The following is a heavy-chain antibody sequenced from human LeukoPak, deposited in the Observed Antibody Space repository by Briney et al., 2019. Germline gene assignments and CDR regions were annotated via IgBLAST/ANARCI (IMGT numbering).Heavy chain of an antibody. V-gene: IGHV3-23*01. CDR2: LSGSGSYT. CDR1: GFTFNNYA. D-gene: IGHD2-2*01. Sequence: GGSLRLSCAASGFTFNNYAMSWVRRAPGKGLEWVSGLSGSGSYTYYADSVKGRFTISRDNAKNSLYLQMNSLRAEDTAVYYCARAGYCSSTSCGRFDPWGQGTLVTVSS. J-gene: IGHJ5*02. CDR3: ARAGYCSSTSCGRFDP.